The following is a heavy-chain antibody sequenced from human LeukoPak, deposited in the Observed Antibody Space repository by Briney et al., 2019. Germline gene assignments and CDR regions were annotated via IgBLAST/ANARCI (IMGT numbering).Heavy chain of an antibody. Sequence: PSETLSLTCTVSGGSISSGTYYWGWIRQPPGKGLEWIGSIYYSGITYYNPSLKSRVTISVDTSKNQFSLKLSSVTAADTAVYYCVRHPSQLAPFDPWGQGTLVTVSS. CDR3: VRHPSQLAPFDP. D-gene: IGHD6-6*01. CDR1: GGSISSGTYY. V-gene: IGHV4-39*01. J-gene: IGHJ5*02. CDR2: IYYSGIT.